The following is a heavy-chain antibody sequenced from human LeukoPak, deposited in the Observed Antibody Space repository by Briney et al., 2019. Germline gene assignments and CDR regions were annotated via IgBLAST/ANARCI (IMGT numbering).Heavy chain of an antibody. CDR1: GFTFSSYS. J-gene: IGHJ4*02. CDR2: ISSSSSTI. D-gene: IGHD6-13*01. Sequence: GGSLRLSCSASGFTFSSYSMNWVRQAPGKGLEWVSYISSSSSTIYYADSVKGRFTISRDNAKNSLYLQMNSLRAEDTAVYYCARAPDHSSSSVEGYWGQGTLVTVSS. CDR3: ARAPDHSSSSVEGY. V-gene: IGHV3-48*04.